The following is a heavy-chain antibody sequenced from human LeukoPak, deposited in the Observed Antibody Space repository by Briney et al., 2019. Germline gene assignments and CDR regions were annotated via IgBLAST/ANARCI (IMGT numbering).Heavy chain of an antibody. CDR2: ISYDGSNK. D-gene: IGHD5-12*01. Sequence: GGSLRLSCAASRFTFSSYGMHWVRQAPGKGMEWVAVISYDGSNKYYADSVKGRFTISRDNSKNTLYLQMNSPRAEDTGVYYCAKGRGWLRLFDYWGRGTLVTVSS. V-gene: IGHV3-30*18. CDR3: AKGRGWLRLFDY. J-gene: IGHJ4*02. CDR1: RFTFSSYG.